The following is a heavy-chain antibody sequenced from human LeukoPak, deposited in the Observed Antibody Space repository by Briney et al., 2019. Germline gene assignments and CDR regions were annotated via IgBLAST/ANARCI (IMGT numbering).Heavy chain of an antibody. J-gene: IGHJ4*02. Sequence: NSSETLSLTCTVSGYSISSGYYWGWIRQPPGKGLEWTGSIYHSGSTYYNPSLKSRVTISVDTSKNQFSLKLSSVTAADTAVYYCARVSGFGELLPFDYWGQGTLVTVSS. D-gene: IGHD3-10*01. CDR3: ARVSGFGELLPFDY. CDR1: GYSISSGYY. V-gene: IGHV4-38-2*02. CDR2: IYHSGST.